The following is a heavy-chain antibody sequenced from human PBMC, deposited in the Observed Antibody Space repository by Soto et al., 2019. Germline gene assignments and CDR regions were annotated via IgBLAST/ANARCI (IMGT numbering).Heavy chain of an antibody. V-gene: IGHV3-66*01. CDR1: GFTVSSNY. CDR3: ASPEGWGDYYYYYYIDV. Sequence: PGGSLRLSCAASGFTVSSNYMSWVRQAPGKGLEWVSVIYSGGSTYYADSVKGRFTISRDNSKNTLYLQMNSLRAEDTAVYYCASPEGWGDYYYYYYIDVCGKRTTVTVSS. D-gene: IGHD3-16*01. CDR2: IYSGGST. J-gene: IGHJ6*03.